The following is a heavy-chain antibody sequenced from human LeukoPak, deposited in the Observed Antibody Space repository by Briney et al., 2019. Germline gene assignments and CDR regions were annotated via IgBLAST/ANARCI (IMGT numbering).Heavy chain of an antibody. Sequence: SETLSLTCTVSGGSISSYYWSWIRQPPGKGLEWIGYIYYSGSTNCNPSLKSRVTISVDTSKNQFSLKLSSVTAADTAVYYCARGGWYQDYWGQGTLVTVSS. CDR3: ARGGWYQDY. V-gene: IGHV4-59*01. CDR2: IYYSGST. D-gene: IGHD2-15*01. J-gene: IGHJ4*02. CDR1: GGSISSYY.